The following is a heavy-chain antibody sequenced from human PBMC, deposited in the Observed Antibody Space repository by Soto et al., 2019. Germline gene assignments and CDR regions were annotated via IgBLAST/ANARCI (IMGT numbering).Heavy chain of an antibody. J-gene: IGHJ6*02. V-gene: IGHV3-49*03. CDR1: GFTFGDYA. CDR2: IRSKAYGGTT. CDR3: TRDMDCSSTSCYKSPWRYYYGMDV. D-gene: IGHD2-2*02. Sequence: GGSLRLSCTASGFTFGDYAMSWFRQAPGKGLEWVGFIRSKAYGGTTEYAASVKGRFTISRDDSKSIAYLQMNSLKTEDTAVYYCTRDMDCSSTSCYKSPWRYYYGMDVWGQGTTVTVSS.